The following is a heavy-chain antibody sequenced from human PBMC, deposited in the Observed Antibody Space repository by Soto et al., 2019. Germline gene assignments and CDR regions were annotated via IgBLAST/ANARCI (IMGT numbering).Heavy chain of an antibody. CDR2: IYYSGSA. CDR3: ARGYCSSTSCYSLYYYYYMDV. Sequence: PSETLSLTCTVSGGSISSGPYYWGWIRQPPGKGLEWIGFIYYSGSAYYNPSLKSRVTISRDNSKNTLYLQMNSLRAEDTAVYYCARGYCSSTSCYSLYYYYYMDVWGKGTTVTVSS. CDR1: GGSISSGPYY. D-gene: IGHD2-2*01. J-gene: IGHJ6*03. V-gene: IGHV4-39*01.